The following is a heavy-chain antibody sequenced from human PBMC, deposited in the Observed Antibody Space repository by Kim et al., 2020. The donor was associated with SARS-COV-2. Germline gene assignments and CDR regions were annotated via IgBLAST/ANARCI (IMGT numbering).Heavy chain of an antibody. Sequence: NYNPSLKSRVTISVDKSKNQFSLKLSSVTAADTAVYYCATPSGYGDFFDYWGQGTLVTVSS. D-gene: IGHD4-17*01. V-gene: IGHV4-4*02. CDR3: ATPSGYGDFFDY. J-gene: IGHJ4*02.